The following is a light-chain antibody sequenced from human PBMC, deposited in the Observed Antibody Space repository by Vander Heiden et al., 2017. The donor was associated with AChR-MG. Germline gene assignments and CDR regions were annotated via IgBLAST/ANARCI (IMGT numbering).Light chain of an antibody. V-gene: IGKV3-11*01. CDR1: QSVSSY. Sequence: DIVLTQSPATLSLSPGQRATLFCRASQSVSSYLAWYQQKPCQSPRLLIYDASNRATGIPARFSGSGSGTDFTLTISSLEPEDFAVYYCQQRSNWPRGLTFGGWTKVEIK. CDR2: DAS. CDR3: QQRSNWPRGLT. J-gene: IGKJ4*01.